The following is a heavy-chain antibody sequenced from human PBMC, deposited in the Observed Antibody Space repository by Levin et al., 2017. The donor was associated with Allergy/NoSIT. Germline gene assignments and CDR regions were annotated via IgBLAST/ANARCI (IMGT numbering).Heavy chain of an antibody. J-gene: IGHJ6*02. CDR2: ISYDGSNK. D-gene: IGHD4-17*01. CDR1: GFTFSSYG. CDR3: AKDALGGYGDFLSYYGMDV. Sequence: GGSLRLSCAASGFTFSSYGMHWVRQAPGKGLEWVAVISYDGSNKYYADSVKGRFTISRDNSKNTLYLQMNSLRAEDTAVYYCAKDALGGYGDFLSYYGMDVWGQGTTVTVSS. V-gene: IGHV3-30*18.